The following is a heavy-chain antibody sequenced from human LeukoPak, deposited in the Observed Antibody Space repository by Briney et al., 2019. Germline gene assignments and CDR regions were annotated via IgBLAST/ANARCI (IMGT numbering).Heavy chain of an antibody. J-gene: IGHJ4*02. D-gene: IGHD1-26*01. CDR1: GYTFTGYY. V-gene: IGHV1-2*02. CDR2: INPNSGGT. Sequence: ASVKVSCKASGYTFTGYYMHWVRQAPGQGLEWMGWINPNSGGTNYAQKFQGRVTMTRDTSISTAYMELSRLRSDDTAVYYCARGELEEGSEWAYFDYWGQGTLVTVSS. CDR3: ARGELEEGSEWAYFDY.